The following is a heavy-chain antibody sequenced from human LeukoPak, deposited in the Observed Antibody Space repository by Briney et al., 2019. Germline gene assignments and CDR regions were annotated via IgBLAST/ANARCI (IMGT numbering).Heavy chain of an antibody. J-gene: IGHJ4*02. Sequence: GGSLRLSCAASGFTFSSYGMHWVRQAPGKGLEWVAFIRYDGSNKYYADSVKGRFTISRDNSKNTLYLQMNSLRAEDTAVYYCAKDIRAYYYDSSGYWVYWGQGTLVTVSS. CDR3: AKDIRAYYYDSSGYWVY. CDR1: GFTFSSYG. CDR2: IRYDGSNK. D-gene: IGHD3-22*01. V-gene: IGHV3-30*02.